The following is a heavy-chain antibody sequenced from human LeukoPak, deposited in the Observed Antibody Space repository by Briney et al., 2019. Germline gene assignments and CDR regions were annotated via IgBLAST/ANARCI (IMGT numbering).Heavy chain of an antibody. Sequence: SETLSLTCTVSGGSISSYYWSWIRQPPGKGLEWIGYIYYSGSTNYNPSLKSRVTISVDTSENQFSLKLSSVTAADTAVYYCARYSGSYYVDAFDIWGQGTMVTVSS. CDR2: IYYSGST. CDR3: ARYSGSYYVDAFDI. CDR1: GGSISSYY. D-gene: IGHD1-26*01. V-gene: IGHV4-59*01. J-gene: IGHJ3*02.